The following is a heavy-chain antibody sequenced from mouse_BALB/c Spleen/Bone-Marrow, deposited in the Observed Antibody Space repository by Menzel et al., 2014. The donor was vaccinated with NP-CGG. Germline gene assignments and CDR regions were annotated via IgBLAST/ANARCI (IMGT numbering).Heavy chain of an antibody. J-gene: IGHJ3*01. CDR3: ARENYYGSSYGFAY. CDR2: INPSSGYT. CDR1: GYTFTSYT. D-gene: IGHD1-1*01. Sequence: QVQLQQSAAELARPGASVKMSCKASGYTFTSYTMHWVKQRPGQGLEWIGYINPSSGYTEYNQKFKDKTTLTADKSSSTAYMQLSSLTSEDSAVYYCARENYYGSSYGFAYWGQGTLVTVSA. V-gene: IGHV1-4*02.